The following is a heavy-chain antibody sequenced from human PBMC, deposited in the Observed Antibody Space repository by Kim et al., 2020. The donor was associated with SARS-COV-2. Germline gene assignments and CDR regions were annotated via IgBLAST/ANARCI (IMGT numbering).Heavy chain of an antibody. V-gene: IGHV4-59*13. CDR2: IYYSGST. CDR3: ARVGNSGYDWDPYFDY. Sequence: SETLSHTCTVSGGSISSYYWSWIRQPPGKGLEWIGYIYYSGSTNYNPSLKSRVTISVDTSKNQFSLKLSSVTAADTAVYYCARVGNSGYDWDPYFDYWGQGTLVTVSS. CDR1: GGSISSYY. J-gene: IGHJ4*02. D-gene: IGHD5-12*01.